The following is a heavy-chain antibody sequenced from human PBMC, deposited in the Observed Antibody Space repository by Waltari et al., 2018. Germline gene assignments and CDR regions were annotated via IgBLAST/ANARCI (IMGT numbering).Heavy chain of an antibody. D-gene: IGHD6-19*01. CDR1: GGSISSYY. V-gene: IGHV4-4*07. CDR3: AREAVALRDYAFDI. Sequence: QVQLQESGPGLVKPSETLSLTCPVSGGSISSYYWSWIRQPAGKGLEWIGRIYTSGSTNYNPSPNSRVTMAVDTSKNQFSLKLSAVTAADTAVYYCAREAVALRDYAFDIWGQGTMVTVSS. J-gene: IGHJ3*02. CDR2: IYTSGST.